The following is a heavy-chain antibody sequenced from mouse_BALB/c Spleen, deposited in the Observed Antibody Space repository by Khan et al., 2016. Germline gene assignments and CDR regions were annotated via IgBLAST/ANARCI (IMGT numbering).Heavy chain of an antibody. V-gene: IGHV1S29*02. CDR2: SYPYNGGS. Sequence: VQLQQSGPELVKPGASVKISCKASGYTFIDYNMHWVKQSHGKSLEWIGYSYPYNGGSTYNQKFKSKATSTVDNSSSTAFMLLRSLTSEDSAVYYGARGRCLLLDYWGEGTALTVSS. CDR1: GYTFIDYN. CDR3: ARGRCLLLDY. J-gene: IGHJ2*01. D-gene: IGHD2-3*01.